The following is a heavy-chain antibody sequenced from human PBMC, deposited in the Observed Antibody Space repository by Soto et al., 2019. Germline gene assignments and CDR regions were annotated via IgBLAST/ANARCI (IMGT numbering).Heavy chain of an antibody. D-gene: IGHD6-13*01. V-gene: IGHV5-10-1*01. J-gene: IGHJ4*02. CDR2: IDPSDTYT. CDR1: GYSFTSYW. CDR3: ARLQAAAGDNDLTFDY. Sequence: EVQLVQSGAEVKKPGESLRISCKGSGYSFTSYWISWVRKMPGKGLEWMGRIDPSDTYTNYSPSFQGHVTISADKSISTAYRQWSLLKASDSAMYYCARLQAAAGDNDLTFDYWGQGTLVTVSS.